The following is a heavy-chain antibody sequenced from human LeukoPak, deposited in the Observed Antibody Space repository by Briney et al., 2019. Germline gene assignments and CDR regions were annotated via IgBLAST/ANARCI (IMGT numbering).Heavy chain of an antibody. CDR1: GFTFSDYY. V-gene: IGHV3-11*04. J-gene: IGHJ6*03. CDR2: ISSSGSTI. Sequence: GGSLRLSCAASGFTFSDYYMSWIRQAPGKGLEWVSYISSSGSTIYYADSVKGRFTISRDNSKNTLYLQMNSLRAEDTAVYYCAKGTGTLLGGYYYYYMDVWGKGTTVTVSS. CDR3: AKGTGTLLGGYYYYYMDV. D-gene: IGHD1-1*01.